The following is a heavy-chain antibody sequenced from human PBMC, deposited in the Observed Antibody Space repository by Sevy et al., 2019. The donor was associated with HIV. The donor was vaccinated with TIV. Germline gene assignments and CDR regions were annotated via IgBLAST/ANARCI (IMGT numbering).Heavy chain of an antibody. CDR1: GGSISSYY. CDR2: IYYSGST. J-gene: IGHJ6*02. CDR3: ARAPDSSGYYGISYYYYGMDV. D-gene: IGHD3-22*01. Sequence: SETLSLTCTVSGGSISSYYWSWIRQPPGKGLEWIGYIYYSGSTNYNPSLKSRVTISVDTSKNQFSLKLSSVTAADTAVYYCARAPDSSGYYGISYYYYGMDVWRQGTTVTVSS. V-gene: IGHV4-59*01.